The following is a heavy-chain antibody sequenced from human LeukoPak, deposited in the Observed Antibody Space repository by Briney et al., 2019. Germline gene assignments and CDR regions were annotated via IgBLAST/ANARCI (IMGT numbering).Heavy chain of an antibody. V-gene: IGHV3-30-3*01. Sequence: PGGSLRLSCAASGFTFTNAWMYWVRQAPGKGLEWVAVISYDGSNKYYADSVKGRFTISRDNSKNTLYLQMNSLRAEDTAVYYCARDGNYDILTGYPFDYWGQGTLVTVSS. D-gene: IGHD3-9*01. CDR2: ISYDGSNK. CDR1: GFTFTNAW. CDR3: ARDGNYDILTGYPFDY. J-gene: IGHJ4*02.